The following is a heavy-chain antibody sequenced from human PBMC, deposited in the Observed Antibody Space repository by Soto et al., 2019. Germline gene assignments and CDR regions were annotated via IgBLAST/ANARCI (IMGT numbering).Heavy chain of an antibody. V-gene: IGHV3-33*01. CDR3: ARDRSMGKLPDY. J-gene: IGHJ4*02. CDR1: GFTFSSYG. D-gene: IGHD1-26*01. Sequence: QVQLVESGGGVVQPGRSLRLSCAASGFTFSSYGMHWVRQAPGKGLEWVAVIWYDGSNKYYADSVKGRFTISRDNSKNTLYLQMNSLRVEDTDVYYCARDRSMGKLPDYWGQGTLVTVSS. CDR2: IWYDGSNK.